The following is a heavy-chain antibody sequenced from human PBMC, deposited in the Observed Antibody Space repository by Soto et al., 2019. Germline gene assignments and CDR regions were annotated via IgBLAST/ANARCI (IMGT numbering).Heavy chain of an antibody. CDR3: AKEGPYSSGWYSYFDY. CDR2: KSYDGSNK. J-gene: IGHJ4*02. V-gene: IGHV3-30*18. Sequence: QVQLVESGGGVVQPGRSLRLSCAASGFTFSSYGMHWVRQAPGKGLEWVAVKSYDGSNKYYADSVKGRFTISRDNSKNTLYLQMNSLRAEDTAVYYCAKEGPYSSGWYSYFDYWGQGTLVTVSS. CDR1: GFTFSSYG. D-gene: IGHD6-19*01.